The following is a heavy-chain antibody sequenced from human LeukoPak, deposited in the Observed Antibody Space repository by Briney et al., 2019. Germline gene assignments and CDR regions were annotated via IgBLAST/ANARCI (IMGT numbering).Heavy chain of an antibody. V-gene: IGHV3-74*01. CDR2: INSDGSST. J-gene: IGHJ4*02. CDR3: ASGYSSDYGGNVY. Sequence: GGSLRLSCAASEFTFSTYWMHWVRQAPGKGLVWVSRINSDGSSTNYADSVKGRFTISRDNAKTTLYLQMNSLSTEDTAVYYCASGYSSDYGGNVYWGRGTLVTVSS. D-gene: IGHD4-23*01. CDR1: EFTFSTYW.